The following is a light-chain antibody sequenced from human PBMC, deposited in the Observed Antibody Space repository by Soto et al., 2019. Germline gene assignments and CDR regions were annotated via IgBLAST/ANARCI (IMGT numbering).Light chain of an antibody. CDR3: SSYTGSGSYV. Sequence: QSALTQPASVSGSPGQSITISCTGTSSDVGGYNYVSWYQHHPGKAPKLMIYDVSKRPSGASNRFSGAKSGNTASLTISGLQAEDEADYYCSSYTGSGSYVFGSGTKLTVL. CDR2: DVS. CDR1: SSDVGGYNY. V-gene: IGLV2-14*03. J-gene: IGLJ1*01.